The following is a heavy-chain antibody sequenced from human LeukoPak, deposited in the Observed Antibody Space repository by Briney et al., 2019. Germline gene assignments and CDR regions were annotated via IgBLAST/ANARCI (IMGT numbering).Heavy chain of an antibody. J-gene: IGHJ4*02. CDR1: GGTFSSYT. D-gene: IGHD3-3*01. CDR3: VRDGGRASWSGPGDY. CDR2: IIPILGIA. Sequence: ASVKVSCKASGGTFSSYTISWVRQPPGQGLEWMGRIIPILGIANYAQNFQRRVTFTADKSTSTAYKALSSMISDDTAVYYCVRDGGRASWSGPGDYWGQGTLVTVSS. V-gene: IGHV1-69*04.